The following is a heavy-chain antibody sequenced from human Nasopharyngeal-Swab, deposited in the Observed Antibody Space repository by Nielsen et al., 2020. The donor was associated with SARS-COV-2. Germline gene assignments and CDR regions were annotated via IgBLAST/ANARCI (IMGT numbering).Heavy chain of an antibody. D-gene: IGHD3/OR15-3a*01. J-gene: IGHJ3*02. Sequence: SETLSLTCTVSGGSISSYYLSWIRQPPGKGLEWIGYIYYSGSTNYNPSLKSRVTISVDTSKNQFSLKLSSVTAADTAVYYCASGLKGAFDIWGQGAMVTVSS. CDR3: ASGLKGAFDI. CDR1: GGSISSYY. CDR2: IYYSGST. V-gene: IGHV4-59*01.